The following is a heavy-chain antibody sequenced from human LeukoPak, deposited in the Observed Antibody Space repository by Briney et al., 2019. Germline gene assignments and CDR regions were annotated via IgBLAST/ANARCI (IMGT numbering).Heavy chain of an antibody. Sequence: SETLSLTCIVSGGSISSGRYYWSWIRQPAGKGLEWIGRIYTSGRANYNPSLKSRVTISLDKSKNQFSLKLRSVTAADTAVYYCARVRSLDYYDSSGPGWYFDYWGQGTLVTVSS. CDR1: GGSISSGRYY. D-gene: IGHD3-22*01. CDR3: ARVRSLDYYDSSGPGWYFDY. V-gene: IGHV4-61*02. J-gene: IGHJ4*02. CDR2: IYTSGRA.